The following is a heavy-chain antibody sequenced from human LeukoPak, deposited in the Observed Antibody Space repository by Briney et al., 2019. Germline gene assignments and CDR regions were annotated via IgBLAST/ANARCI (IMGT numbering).Heavy chain of an antibody. D-gene: IGHD5-12*01. Sequence: ASVKVSCKASGYIFANYGFSWVRQAPGQGLEWMGWISADNHKTKYAQKFQDRVTMTHDRSTSTVYMELRSLRSDDMAVYYCARDRRGYSAYDGEGFDYWGQGTLVTVSS. V-gene: IGHV1-18*03. CDR2: ISADNHKT. CDR3: ARDRRGYSAYDGEGFDY. J-gene: IGHJ4*02. CDR1: GYIFANYG.